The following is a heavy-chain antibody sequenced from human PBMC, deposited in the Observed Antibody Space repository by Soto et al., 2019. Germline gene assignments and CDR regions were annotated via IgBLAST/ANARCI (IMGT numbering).Heavy chain of an antibody. CDR2: IWYDGSNK. CDR1: GFTFSSYG. CDR3: ARGLAALGDVVVPAAPVNWFDP. V-gene: IGHV3-33*01. D-gene: IGHD2-2*01. J-gene: IGHJ5*02. Sequence: GGSLRLSCAASGFTFSSYGMHWVRQAPGKGLEWVAVIWYDGSNKYYADSVKGRFTISRDNSKNTLYLQMNSLRAEDTAVYYCARGLAALGDVVVPAAPVNWFDPWGQGTLVTVSS.